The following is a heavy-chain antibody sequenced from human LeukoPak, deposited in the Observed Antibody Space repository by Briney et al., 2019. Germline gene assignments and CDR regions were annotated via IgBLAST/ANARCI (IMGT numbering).Heavy chain of an antibody. V-gene: IGHV1-69*13. CDR3: ARGRPTSYYGRSAYKKTSYFYGLDV. D-gene: IGHD3-22*01. Sequence: ASVKVSCKASGGTFSSYAISWVRQAPGQGLEWMGGIIPIFGAANYAQKFQGRVTITADESTSTAYMELSSLRSEDTAVYYCARGRPTSYYGRSAYKKTSYFYGLDVWGQGTTVTVSS. CDR1: GGTFSSYA. CDR2: IIPIFGAA. J-gene: IGHJ6*02.